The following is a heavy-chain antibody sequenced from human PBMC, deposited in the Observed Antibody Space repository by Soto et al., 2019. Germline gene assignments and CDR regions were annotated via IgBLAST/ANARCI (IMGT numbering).Heavy chain of an antibody. CDR1: GYTFTSYA. CDR2: INAGNGNT. Sequence: RASVKVSCKASGYTFTSYAMHWVRQAPGQRLEWMGWINAGNGNTKYSQKFQGRVTITRDTSASTAYMELSSLRSEDTAVYYCARVLYYYGSGSYYGDAFDIWGQGTMVTVSS. V-gene: IGHV1-3*01. CDR3: ARVLYYYGSGSYYGDAFDI. D-gene: IGHD3-10*01. J-gene: IGHJ3*02.